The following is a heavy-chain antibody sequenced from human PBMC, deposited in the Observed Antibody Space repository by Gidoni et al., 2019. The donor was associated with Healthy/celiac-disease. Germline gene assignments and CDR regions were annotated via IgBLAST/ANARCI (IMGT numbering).Heavy chain of an antibody. CDR3: ASVSSGSYAYSDY. J-gene: IGHJ4*02. Sequence: QVQLEQSGAEVKKPGSSVKGSCHASGGNFSSDAISWVRQAPGQGLEWMGGSIPIFGTANYAQKFQGRVTITADESTRTAYVGLSSLRSEDTAVYYCASVSSGSYAYSDYWGQGTLVTVSS. V-gene: IGHV1-69*01. CDR2: SIPIFGTA. CDR1: GGNFSSDA. D-gene: IGHD1-26*01.